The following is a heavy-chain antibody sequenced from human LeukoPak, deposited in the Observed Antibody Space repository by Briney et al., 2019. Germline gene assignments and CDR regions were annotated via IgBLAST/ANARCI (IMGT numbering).Heavy chain of an antibody. D-gene: IGHD6-13*01. Sequence: SETLSLTCTVSGDSISSSSYYWGWIRQPPGKGLEWIGSIYYSGSTYYNPSLKSRVSISIDTSKNQFSLNLSSVTAADTAVYYCARQAVGTFDYWGQGTLVTVSS. J-gene: IGHJ4*02. CDR2: IYYSGST. CDR1: GDSISSSSYY. CDR3: ARQAVGTFDY. V-gene: IGHV4-39*01.